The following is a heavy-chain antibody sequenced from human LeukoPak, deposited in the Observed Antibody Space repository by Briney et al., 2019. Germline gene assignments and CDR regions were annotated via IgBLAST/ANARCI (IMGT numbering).Heavy chain of an antibody. CDR3: AELGITMIGGV. CDR2: ISSSGSTI. D-gene: IGHD3-10*02. CDR1: GFTFSSYE. Sequence: GGSLRLSCAASGFTFSSYEMNWVRQAPGKGLEGGSYISSSGSTIYYADSVKGRFTISRDNAKNSLYLQMNSLRAEDTAVYYCAELGITMIGGVWGKGTTVTISS. J-gene: IGHJ6*04. V-gene: IGHV3-48*03.